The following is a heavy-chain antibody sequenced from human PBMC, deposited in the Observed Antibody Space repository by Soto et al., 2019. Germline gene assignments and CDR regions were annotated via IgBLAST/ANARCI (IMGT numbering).Heavy chain of an antibody. CDR3: TRDASRDSSARGWFDP. V-gene: IGHV3-21*01. D-gene: IGHD6-13*01. J-gene: IGHJ5*02. CDR2: ISSNSAYI. Sequence: GGSLRLSCAASGFTFRSCTMNWVRQAPGKGLEWVSTISSNSAYIYYTDALRGRFTISRDNAKNSLHLQMNSLRAEDTAVYYCTRDASRDSSARGWFDPWGPGTLVTDSS. CDR1: GFTFRSCT.